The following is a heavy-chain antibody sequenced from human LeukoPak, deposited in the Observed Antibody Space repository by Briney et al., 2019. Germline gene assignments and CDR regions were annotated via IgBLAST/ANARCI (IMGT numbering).Heavy chain of an antibody. CDR3: ARAPIGYGSGRGNWFDP. CDR2: ISAYNGNT. D-gene: IGHD3-10*01. Sequence: GASVKVSCKASGYTFTSYGISWVRQAPGQGLEWMGWISAYNGNTNYAQKLQGRVTMTTDTSTSTAYMELRSLRSDDTAVYYCARAPIGYGSGRGNWFDPWGQGTLVTVSS. CDR1: GYTFTSYG. J-gene: IGHJ5*02. V-gene: IGHV1-18*01.